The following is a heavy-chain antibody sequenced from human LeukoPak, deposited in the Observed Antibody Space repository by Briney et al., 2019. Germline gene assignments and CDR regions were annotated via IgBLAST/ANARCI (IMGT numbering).Heavy chain of an antibody. V-gene: IGHV3-74*01. CDR2: IKTDGSDT. J-gene: IGHJ4*02. Sequence: GGSLRLSCAPSGFTFSSYWVHWVRQAPGKGLVWVSRIKTDGSDTSYADSVKGRFTISRDNAKNTLYLQMNSMSAEDTAVYYCARGGSSGCLDYWGQGTLVTVSS. D-gene: IGHD6-19*01. CDR3: ARGGSSGCLDY. CDR1: GFTFSSYW.